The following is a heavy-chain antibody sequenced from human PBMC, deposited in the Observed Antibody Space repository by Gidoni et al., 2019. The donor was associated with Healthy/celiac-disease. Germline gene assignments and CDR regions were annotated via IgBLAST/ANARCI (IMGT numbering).Heavy chain of an antibody. CDR3: ARPARQDYYYYYGMDV. CDR2: IWYDGSNK. CDR1: GFTFSSYG. V-gene: IGHV3-33*01. D-gene: IGHD6-6*01. Sequence: QVQLVESGGGVVQPGRSLRLSCAASGFTFSSYGMHWVRQAPGKGLEWVAVIWYDGSNKYYADSVKGRFTISRDNSKNTLYLQMNSLRAKDTAVYYCARPARQDYYYYYGMDVWGQGTTVTVSS. J-gene: IGHJ6*02.